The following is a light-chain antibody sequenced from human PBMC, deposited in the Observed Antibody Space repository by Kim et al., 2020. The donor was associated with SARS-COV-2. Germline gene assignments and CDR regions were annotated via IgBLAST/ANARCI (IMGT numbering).Light chain of an antibody. CDR2: AAS. V-gene: IGKV1-39*01. J-gene: IGKJ4*01. CDR3: QQSHTAPLLT. CDR1: QSINTY. Sequence: DIQMTQSPSSLAASVGDRVTIACRASQSINTYLNWYQQKPGKAPKLLIYAASTLQSGVPSRFSGSGSGTDFTLTISSLQPEDCATYYCQQSHTAPLLTFGGGTKVDIK.